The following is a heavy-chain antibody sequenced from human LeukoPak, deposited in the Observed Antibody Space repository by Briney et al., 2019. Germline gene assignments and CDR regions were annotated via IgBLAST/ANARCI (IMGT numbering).Heavy chain of an antibody. J-gene: IGHJ4*02. Sequence: PGGSLRLSCAASGFTFSNACMSWVRQAPGKGLEWVGHVKTKTDGGTTDYAAPVKGRFTISRDDSKNLLYLQMNSLKTEDTAVYYCTTGRRGAVFDYWGQGTLVTVSS. V-gene: IGHV3-15*01. CDR1: GFTFSNAC. CDR3: TTGRRGAVFDY. CDR2: VKTKTDGGTT. D-gene: IGHD6-19*01.